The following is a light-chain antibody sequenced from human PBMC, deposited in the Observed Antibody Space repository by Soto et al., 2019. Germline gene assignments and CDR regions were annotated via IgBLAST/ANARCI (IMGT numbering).Light chain of an antibody. CDR3: SSYTSSSTL. V-gene: IGLV2-14*01. Sequence: QSVLTQPASVSGSPGQSLTITCTGTSSDVGGYNYVSWYQQHPGKAPKLTIYAVTDRPSGVSSRFSGSKSGNTASLTISGLQAEDEADYYCSSYTSSSTLFGTGTKVTVL. CDR1: SSDVGGYNY. J-gene: IGLJ1*01. CDR2: AVT.